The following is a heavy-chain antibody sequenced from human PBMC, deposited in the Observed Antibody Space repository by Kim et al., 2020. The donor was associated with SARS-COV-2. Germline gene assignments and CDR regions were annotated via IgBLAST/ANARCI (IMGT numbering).Heavy chain of an antibody. CDR3: ARDSSWSELNYYYYGMDV. Sequence: ASVKVSCKASGYTFTSYGISWVRQAPGQGLEWMGWISAYNGNTNYAQKLQGRVTMTTDTSTSTAYMELRSLRSDDTAVYYCARDSSWSELNYYYYGMDVWGQGATVTVSS. V-gene: IGHV1-18*04. CDR2: ISAYNGNT. J-gene: IGHJ6*02. D-gene: IGHD6-13*01. CDR1: GYTFTSYG.